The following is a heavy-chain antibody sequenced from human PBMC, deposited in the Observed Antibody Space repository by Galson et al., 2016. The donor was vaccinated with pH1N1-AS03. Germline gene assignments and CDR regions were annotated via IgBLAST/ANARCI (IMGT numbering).Heavy chain of an antibody. D-gene: IGHD6-13*01. CDR3: TRHPRRAAGGLGGFDP. J-gene: IGHJ5*02. CDR1: GFNFSASA. V-gene: IGHV3-73*01. CDR2: IRAKAYNYAT. Sequence: SLRLSCAASGFNFSASAMHWVRQTSGKGLEWIGRIRAKAYNYATEYAAPVRGRFTISKDDSKNTAFLQMNSLKIEDTAVYYCTRHPRRAAGGLGGFDPWGQGPRSPSPQ.